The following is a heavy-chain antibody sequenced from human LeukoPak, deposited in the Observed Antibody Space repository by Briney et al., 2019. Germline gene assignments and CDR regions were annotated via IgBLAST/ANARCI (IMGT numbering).Heavy chain of an antibody. Sequence: GESLKISCKGSGYSFSNYWIGWVRQMPGKGLEWMGIIYSGDSDTRYSPSFQGQVTISVDKSISTAYLQWSSLKASDTAMYYCARHGKYSAGYRYFDNGGQGTRVTVSS. CDR1: GYSFSNYW. D-gene: IGHD3-16*02. J-gene: IGHJ4*02. CDR3: ARHGKYSAGYRYFDN. V-gene: IGHV5-51*01. CDR2: IYSGDSDT.